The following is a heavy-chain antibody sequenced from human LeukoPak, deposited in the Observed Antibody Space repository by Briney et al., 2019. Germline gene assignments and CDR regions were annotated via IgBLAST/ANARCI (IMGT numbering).Heavy chain of an antibody. CDR2: IKQDGGEK. CDR3: AKDRASREGFIAVAAYFDY. J-gene: IGHJ4*02. CDR1: GFTFSSYW. V-gene: IGHV3-7*01. Sequence: PGGSLRLSCAASGFTFSSYWMSWVRQAPGKGLGWVANIKQDGGEKYYADSVKGRFTISRDNSKNTLYLQMNSLRAEDTAVYYCAKDRASREGFIAVAAYFDYWGQGTLVTVSS. D-gene: IGHD6-19*01.